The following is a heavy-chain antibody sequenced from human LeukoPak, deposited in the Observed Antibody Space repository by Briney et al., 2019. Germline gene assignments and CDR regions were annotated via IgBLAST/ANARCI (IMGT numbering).Heavy chain of an antibody. CDR1: GFTFSSYA. CDR2: ISTDGNNK. V-gene: IGHV3-30-3*01. CDR3: ARGGY. J-gene: IGHJ4*02. Sequence: GGSLRLSCAASGFTFSSYAVHWVRRAPGKGLEWVAVISTDGNNKYYADSVKGRFTISRDDSKSTVYLQMNSLRADDTAVYYCARGGYWGQGTLVTVSS.